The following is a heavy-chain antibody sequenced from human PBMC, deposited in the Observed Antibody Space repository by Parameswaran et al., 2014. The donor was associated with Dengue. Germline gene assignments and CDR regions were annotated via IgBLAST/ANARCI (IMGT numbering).Heavy chain of an antibody. Sequence: VRQAPGRGLEWVSYISSSGSTIYYADSVKGRFTISRDNAKNSLYLQMNSLRAEDTAVYYCARGYSSGWYGYWGQGTLVTVSS. J-gene: IGHJ4*02. V-gene: IGHV3-48*03. CDR3: ARGYSSGWYGY. CDR2: ISSSGSTI. D-gene: IGHD6-19*01.